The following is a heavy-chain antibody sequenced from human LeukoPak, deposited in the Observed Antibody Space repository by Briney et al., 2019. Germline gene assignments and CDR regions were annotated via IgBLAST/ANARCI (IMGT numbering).Heavy chain of an antibody. CDR1: GFTFSSYE. Sequence: GGSLRLSCAASGFTFSSYEMNWVRQAPGKGLEWVSYISSSGSTIYYADSVKGRFTISRDNAKNSLYLQMNCLRAEDTAVYYCVRAYHSSGWYRIDYWGQGTLVTVSS. V-gene: IGHV3-48*03. J-gene: IGHJ4*02. CDR3: VRAYHSSGWYRIDY. CDR2: ISSSGSTI. D-gene: IGHD6-19*01.